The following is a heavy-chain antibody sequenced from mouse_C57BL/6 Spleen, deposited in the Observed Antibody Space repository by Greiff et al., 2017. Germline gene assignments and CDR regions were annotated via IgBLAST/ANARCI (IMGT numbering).Heavy chain of an antibody. D-gene: IGHD1-1*01. CDR3: ARYYYVSGDYFDY. CDR1: GYSITSGYY. V-gene: IGHV3-6*01. J-gene: IGHJ2*01. Sequence: ESGPGLVKPSQSLSLTCSVTGYSITSGYYWNWIRQFPGNKLEWMGYISYDGSNNYNPSLKNRISITRDTSKNQFFLKLNSVTTEDTATYDCARYYYVSGDYFDYWGQGTTLTVSS. CDR2: ISYDGSN.